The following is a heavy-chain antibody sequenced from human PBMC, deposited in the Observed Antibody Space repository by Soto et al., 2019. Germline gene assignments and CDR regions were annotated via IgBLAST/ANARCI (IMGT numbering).Heavy chain of an antibody. CDR1: GGSISTYY. CDR2: VYYTGST. V-gene: IGHV4-59*01. Sequence: SETLSLTCTVSGGSISTYYWTWIRQPPGKGLEYIGYVYYTGSTNYSPSLKSRLTMSVDTSKNQFSLKLNSVTAADTAVYYCAKENGDYVVGFDYWGQGTLVTVSS. CDR3: AKENGDYVVGFDY. J-gene: IGHJ4*02. D-gene: IGHD4-17*01.